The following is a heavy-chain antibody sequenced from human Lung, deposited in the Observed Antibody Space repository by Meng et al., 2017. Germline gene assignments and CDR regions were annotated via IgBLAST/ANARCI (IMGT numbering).Heavy chain of an antibody. D-gene: IGHD5/OR15-5a*01. CDR1: GGSISGYF. J-gene: IGHJ4*02. CDR3: ARGVGSLDF. V-gene: IGHV4-4*07. CDR2: VYSSGSA. Sequence: QVQLQESAPGLVTPSETLSLTCDVSGGSISGYFWTWIRQPAGKGLDWIGRVYSSGSANYNPSLKSRVTMSVDRSKNQFSLQLTSVTAADTAVYYCARGVGSLDFWGQGALVTVSS.